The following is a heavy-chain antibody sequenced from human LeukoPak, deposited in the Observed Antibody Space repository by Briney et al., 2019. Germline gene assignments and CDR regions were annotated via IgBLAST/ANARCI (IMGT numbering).Heavy chain of an antibody. Sequence: PSETLSLTCTVSGGSISSYYWSWIRQPPGKGLEWIGYIYYSGSTNYNPSLKSRVTISVDTSKNQFSLKLSSVTAADTAVYYCARDIVVVPAANRGAFDIWGQGTMVTVSS. CDR1: GGSISSYY. CDR2: IYYSGST. J-gene: IGHJ3*02. CDR3: ARDIVVVPAANRGAFDI. V-gene: IGHV4-59*01. D-gene: IGHD2-2*01.